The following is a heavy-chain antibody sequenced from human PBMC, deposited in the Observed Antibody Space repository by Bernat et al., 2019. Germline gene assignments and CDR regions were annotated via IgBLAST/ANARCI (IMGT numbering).Heavy chain of an antibody. D-gene: IGHD1-26*01. Sequence: QVQLVESGGGVVQPGRSLRLSCAASGFTFSSYGMHWVRQAPGKGLEWVAVIWYDGSNKYYADSVKGRFTISRDSSKNTLYLQMNSLRAEDTAVYYCARLLSGSYYLNYFDYWGQGTLVTVSS. J-gene: IGHJ4*02. CDR2: IWYDGSNK. CDR1: GFTFSSYG. V-gene: IGHV3-33*01. CDR3: ARLLSGSYYLNYFDY.